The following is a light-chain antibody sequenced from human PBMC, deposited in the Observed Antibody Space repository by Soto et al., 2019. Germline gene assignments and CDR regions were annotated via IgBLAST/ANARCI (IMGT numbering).Light chain of an antibody. V-gene: IGLV2-14*01. CDR3: SSYTSRSTYG. Sequence: QSALTQPASVSGSPGQSITISCTGTSDDVAFYNYVSWYQQHPGKAPKLIIFEVTNRPSGVSNRFSGSKSGNTASLTISGLQAEDEADYYCSSYTSRSTYGFGTGTKLTVL. J-gene: IGLJ1*01. CDR1: SDDVAFYNY. CDR2: EVT.